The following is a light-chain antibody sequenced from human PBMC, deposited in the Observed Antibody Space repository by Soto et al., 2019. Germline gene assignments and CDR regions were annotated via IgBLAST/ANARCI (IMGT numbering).Light chain of an antibody. Sequence: QSVLTQPASVSGSPGQSITISCTGTSRDVGGYNDVSWYQQHPGKAPILMIYDVSNRPSGVSNRFSGSKSGNTATLTISGLQADEEADYYCSSFTSNTILFGRGTKLTVL. V-gene: IGLV2-14*01. CDR2: DVS. CDR3: SSFTSNTIL. J-gene: IGLJ3*02. CDR1: SRDVGGYND.